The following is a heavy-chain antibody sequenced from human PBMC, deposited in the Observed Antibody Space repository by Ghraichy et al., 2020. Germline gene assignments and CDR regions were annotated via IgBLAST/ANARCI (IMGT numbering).Heavy chain of an antibody. CDR2: ISGSGGST. V-gene: IGHV3-23*01. J-gene: IGHJ4*02. CDR1: GFTFSSYA. D-gene: IGHD1-26*01. Sequence: GESLRLSCAASGFTFSSYAMSWVRQAPGKGLEWVSAISGSGGSTYYADSVKGRFTISRDNSKNTLYLQMNSLRAEDTAVYYCANPSGWELVRIDYWGQGTLVTVSS. CDR3: ANPSGWELVRIDY.